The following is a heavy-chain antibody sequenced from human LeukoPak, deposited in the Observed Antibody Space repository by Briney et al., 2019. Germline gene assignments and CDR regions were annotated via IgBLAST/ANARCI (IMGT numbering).Heavy chain of an antibody. J-gene: IGHJ4*02. CDR2: IKQDGSEK. D-gene: IGHD6-19*01. CDR1: GFSFSSYW. CDR3: ARLIAVPDNPISVADY. V-gene: IGHV3-7*01. Sequence: QPGGSLRLSCAASGFSFSSYWMSWVRQAPGKGLEWVANIKQDGSEKYHVDSVKGRFTISRDNAKKSLYLQMNSLRAEDTAVYYCARLIAVPDNPISVADYWGQGTLVTVSS.